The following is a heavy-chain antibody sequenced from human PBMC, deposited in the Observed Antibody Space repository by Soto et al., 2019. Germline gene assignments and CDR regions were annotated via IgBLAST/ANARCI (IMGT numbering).Heavy chain of an antibody. CDR3: ARTYYDFWSGIGGYFQH. CDR1: GDSVSSNSAA. Sequence: KQSQTLSLTCAISGDSVSSNSAAWNWIRQSPSRGLEWLGRTYYRSKWYNDYAVSVKGRITINPDTSKNQFSLQLNSVTPEDTAVYYCARTYYDFWSGIGGYFQHWGQGTLVTVSS. J-gene: IGHJ1*01. CDR2: TYYRSKWYN. V-gene: IGHV6-1*01. D-gene: IGHD3-3*01.